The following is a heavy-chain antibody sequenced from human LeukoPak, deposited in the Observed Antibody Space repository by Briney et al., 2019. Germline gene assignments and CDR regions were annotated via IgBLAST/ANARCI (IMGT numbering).Heavy chain of an antibody. J-gene: IGHJ3*02. Sequence: SETLSLTCTVSGGSISSYYWSWIRQPPGKGLEWIGYIYYIGSTNYNPSLKSRVTISVDTSKNQFSLKLSSVTAADTAFYYCARGGYYGNDAFDIWGQGTMVTVSS. V-gene: IGHV4-59*01. CDR2: IYYIGST. D-gene: IGHD3-10*01. CDR3: ARGGYYGNDAFDI. CDR1: GGSISSYY.